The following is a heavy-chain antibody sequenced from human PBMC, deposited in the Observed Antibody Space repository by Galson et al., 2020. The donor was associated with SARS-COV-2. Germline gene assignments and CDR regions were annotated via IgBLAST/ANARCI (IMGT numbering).Heavy chain of an antibody. CDR2: ISSSGSSI. CDR3: ARVGDCSGGICYGAEYFQH. J-gene: IGHJ1*01. D-gene: IGHD2-15*01. CDR1: GFTFSDYF. Sequence: NSGGSLSLSCAASGFTFSDYFMSWVRQAPGKGLEWVSYISSSGSSINYADSVKGRFTISRDNAKNSLNLQMNSLRVEDTAVYYCARVGDCSGGICYGAEYFQHWGQGTLVTVSS. V-gene: IGHV3-11*04.